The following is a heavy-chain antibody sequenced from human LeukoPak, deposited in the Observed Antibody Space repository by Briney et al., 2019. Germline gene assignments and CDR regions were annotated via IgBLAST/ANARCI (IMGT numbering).Heavy chain of an antibody. D-gene: IGHD3-3*02. CDR1: GGSISSYY. Sequence: SETLSLTCTVSGGSISSYYWSWIRQPPGKGLEWIGYIYYSGSTNYNPSLKSRVTISVDTSKNQFSLKLSSVTAADTAVYYCARLVAGISAAPDYWGQGTLVTVSS. CDR2: IYYSGST. J-gene: IGHJ4*02. CDR3: ARLVAGISAAPDY. V-gene: IGHV4-59*08.